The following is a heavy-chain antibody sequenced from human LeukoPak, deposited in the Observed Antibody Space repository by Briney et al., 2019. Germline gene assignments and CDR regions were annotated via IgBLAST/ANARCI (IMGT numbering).Heavy chain of an antibody. D-gene: IGHD1-26*01. CDR2: IIPIFGTA. V-gene: IGHV1-69*13. CDR1: GGTFSSYA. J-gene: IGHJ4*02. Sequence: GASVKVSCKASGGTFSSYAISWVRQAPGQGLEWMGGIIPIFGTANYAQKFQGRVTITADESTSTAYMELSSLRSEDTAVYYCARVRDSGSYYEGLDYWGQGTLVTVSS. CDR3: ARVRDSGSYYEGLDY.